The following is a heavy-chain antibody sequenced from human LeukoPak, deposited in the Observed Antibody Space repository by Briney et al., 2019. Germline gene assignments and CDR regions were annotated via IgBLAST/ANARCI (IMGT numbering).Heavy chain of an antibody. V-gene: IGHV3-33*06. D-gene: IGHD3-22*01. CDR1: GFTFSSYG. Sequence: PGGSLRLSCAASGFTFSSYGMHWVRQAPGKGLGWVAVIWYDGSNKYYADSVKGRFTNSRDNSKNTLYLQMNSLRAEDTAVYYCAKEGGSGYYLDWGQGTLVTVSS. J-gene: IGHJ4*02. CDR2: IWYDGSNK. CDR3: AKEGGSGYYLD.